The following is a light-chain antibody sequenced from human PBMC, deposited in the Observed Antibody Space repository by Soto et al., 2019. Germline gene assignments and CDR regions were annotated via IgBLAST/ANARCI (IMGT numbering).Light chain of an antibody. CDR2: ATS. V-gene: IGKV3-20*01. J-gene: IGKJ5*01. CDR1: QSLTSN. CDR3: QQYGNSIPIT. Sequence: EIVLTQSPGTLSLSPGERATLSCRASQSLTSNLAWYQQRPGQAPRLLIYATSTRATDIPDRFSGSGSGTDFTLTISRLEPEDFAVYYCQQYGNSIPITFGQGTRLEIK.